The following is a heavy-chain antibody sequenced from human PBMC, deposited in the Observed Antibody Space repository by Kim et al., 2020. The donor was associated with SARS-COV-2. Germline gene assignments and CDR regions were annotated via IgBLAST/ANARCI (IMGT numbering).Heavy chain of an antibody. Sequence: SETLSLTCTVSGGPLSSYYWSWIRQPPGKGLEWIGFIYRSVTTTYNPALKSRVTISVDTSKSQFSLKMTSLTAADTAIYYCARALAGSRGNLLLAHWGPG. J-gene: IGHJ1*01. D-gene: IGHD3-22*01. CDR2: IYRSVTT. CDR1: GGPLSSYY. V-gene: IGHV4-59*01. CDR3: ARALAGSRGNLLLAH.